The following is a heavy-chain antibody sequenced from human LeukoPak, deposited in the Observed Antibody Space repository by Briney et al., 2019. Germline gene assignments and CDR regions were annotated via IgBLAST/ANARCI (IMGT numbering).Heavy chain of an antibody. V-gene: IGHV1-18*04. CDR3: ARVLEGILTGYRNFDY. Sequence: GASVKVSCKASGYTFTSYGISWVRQAPGQGLEWMGWISAYNGNTNYAQKLQGRVTMTTDTSTSTAYMELRSLRPDDTAVYYCARVLEGILTGYRNFDYWGQGTLVTVSS. D-gene: IGHD3-9*01. J-gene: IGHJ4*02. CDR2: ISAYNGNT. CDR1: GYTFTSYG.